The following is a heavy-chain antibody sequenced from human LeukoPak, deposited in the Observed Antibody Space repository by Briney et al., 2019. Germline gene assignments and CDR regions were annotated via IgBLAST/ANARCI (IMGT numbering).Heavy chain of an antibody. V-gene: IGHV4-59*01. J-gene: IGHJ6*02. CDR2: IYYSGST. CDR1: GGSISSYY. CDR3: ARFPGYCSSTSCYSSFYYGMDV. Sequence: PSETLSLTCTVSGGSISSYYWSWIRQLPGKGLEWIGYIYYSGSTNYNPSLKSRVTISVDTSKNQFSLKLSSVTAADTAVYYCARFPGYCSSTSCYSSFYYGMDVWGQGTTVTVSS. D-gene: IGHD2-2*01.